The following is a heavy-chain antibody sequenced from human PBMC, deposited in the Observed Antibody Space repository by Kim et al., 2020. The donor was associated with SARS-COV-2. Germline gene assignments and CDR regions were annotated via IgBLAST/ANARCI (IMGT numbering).Heavy chain of an antibody. D-gene: IGHD1-7*01. Sequence: ASVKVSCKASGYTFTSYAMHWVRQAPGQRLEWMGWINAGNGNTKYSQKFQGRVTITRDTSASTAYMELSSLRSEDTAVYYCARDSLRGGSMGWNWNYVGTQHAGKNWFDPWGQGTLVTVSS. CDR3: ARDSLRGGSMGWNWNYVGTQHAGKNWFDP. CDR2: INAGNGNT. CDR1: GYTFTSYA. V-gene: IGHV1-3*01. J-gene: IGHJ5*02.